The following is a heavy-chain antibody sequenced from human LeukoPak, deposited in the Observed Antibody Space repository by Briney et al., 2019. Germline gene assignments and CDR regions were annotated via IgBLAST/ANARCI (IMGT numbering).Heavy chain of an antibody. Sequence: RGSLRLSCVASGFTFSSYWMHWVRQAPGQGLVWVSRITDDGSSPGYADSVKGRFTISRDNSKNTLYLQMNSLRAEDTAVYYCANDPSWFDYWGQGTLVTVSS. CDR2: ITDDGSSP. V-gene: IGHV3-74*01. CDR1: GFTFSSYW. J-gene: IGHJ4*02. CDR3: ANDPSWFDY.